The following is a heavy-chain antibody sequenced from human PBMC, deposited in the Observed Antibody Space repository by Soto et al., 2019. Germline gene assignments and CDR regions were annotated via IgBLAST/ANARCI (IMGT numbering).Heavy chain of an antibody. V-gene: IGHV3-33*01. CDR1: GFTFSSYG. Sequence: HPGGSLRLSCAASGFTFSSYGMHWVRQAPGKGLEWVAVIWYDGSNKYYADSEKGRFTISRDNARKSLYLQMDSLRAEDTAVYFCARGDTPMITGMDSFDIWGQGTMVTVSS. CDR3: ARGDTPMITGMDSFDI. CDR2: IWYDGSNK. D-gene: IGHD5-18*01. J-gene: IGHJ3*02.